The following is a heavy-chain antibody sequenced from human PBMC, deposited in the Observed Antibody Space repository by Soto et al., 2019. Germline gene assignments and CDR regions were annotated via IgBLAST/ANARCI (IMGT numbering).Heavy chain of an antibody. V-gene: IGHV4-61*01. CDR3: ARILRSTAVDF. CDR2: IYYSGGT. CDR1: GDSVSSGSYY. Sequence: QVQLQESGPGLVKPSETLSLTCSVSGDSVSSGSYYWSWIRQPPGKGLEWIGYIYYSGGTNYNPSLKSRVTMSVDPSKNQFSLRLSSVTAADAAGYYCARILRSTAVDFWGQGTLVTVSS. D-gene: IGHD6-25*01. J-gene: IGHJ4*02.